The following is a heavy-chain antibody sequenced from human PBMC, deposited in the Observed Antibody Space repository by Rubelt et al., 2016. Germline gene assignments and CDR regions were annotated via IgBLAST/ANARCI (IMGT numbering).Heavy chain of an antibody. CDR2: ISSLGGTT. CDR3: AKDSSVDTAMVSGMDV. CDR1: GFTFSNYA. J-gene: IGHJ6*02. V-gene: IGHV3-23*01. D-gene: IGHD5-18*01. Sequence: VQPGGSLRLSCAASGFTFSNYAMSWVRQAPGKGLEWVSAISSLGGTTYYADSVKGRVTISRDNSKNTLNLQMNSLSADDTAVYYCAKDSSVDTAMVSGMDVWGQGTTVTVSS.